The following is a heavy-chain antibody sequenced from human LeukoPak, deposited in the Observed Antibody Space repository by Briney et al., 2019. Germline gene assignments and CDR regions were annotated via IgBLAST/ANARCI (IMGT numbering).Heavy chain of an antibody. D-gene: IGHD2-15*01. CDR1: GFTVSSNY. CDR2: IYSGGST. V-gene: IGHV3-66*01. Sequence: GGSLRLSCAASGFTVSSNYMSWVRQAPGKGLEWVSVIYSGGSTYYADSVKGRFTISRDNSKNTLYLQMNSLRAEDTAVYYCARDIPLGYCSGGSCYSDYCGMDVWGQGTTVTVSS. CDR3: ARDIPLGYCSGGSCYSDYCGMDV. J-gene: IGHJ6*02.